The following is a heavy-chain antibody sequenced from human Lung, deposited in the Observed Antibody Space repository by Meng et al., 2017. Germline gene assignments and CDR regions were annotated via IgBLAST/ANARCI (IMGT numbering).Heavy chain of an antibody. CDR1: GGSFRDYY. CDR2: INHSGST. CDR3: ARGPTTMAHDFDY. Sequence: QVQLQQWGAGLLKPSETLSFTCVVSGGSFRDYYWSWIRQPPGKGLEWIGEINHSGSTNYNPSLESRATISVDTSQNNLSLKLSSVTAADSAVYYCARGPTTMAHDFDYWGQGTLVTVSS. J-gene: IGHJ4*02. D-gene: IGHD4-11*01. V-gene: IGHV4-34*01.